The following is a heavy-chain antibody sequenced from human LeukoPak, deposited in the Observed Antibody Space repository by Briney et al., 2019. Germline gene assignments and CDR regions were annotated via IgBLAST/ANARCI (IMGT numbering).Heavy chain of an antibody. Sequence: SETLSLTCTVSGYSISSGYYWGWIRQPPGKGLEWIGSIYHSGSTYYNPSLKSRVTISVDTSKNQFSLKLSSVTAADTAVYYCARSPITMTRFDYWGQGTLVTVSS. V-gene: IGHV4-38-2*02. J-gene: IGHJ4*02. CDR2: IYHSGST. CDR3: ARSPITMTRFDY. D-gene: IGHD3-22*01. CDR1: GYSISSGYY.